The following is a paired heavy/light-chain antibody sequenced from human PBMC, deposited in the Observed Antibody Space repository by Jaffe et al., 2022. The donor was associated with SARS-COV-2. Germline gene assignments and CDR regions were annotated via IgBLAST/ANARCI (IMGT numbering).Heavy chain of an antibody. Sequence: EVQLVESGGGLVQPGGSLRLSCAASGFTFSTYNMNWVRQAPGKGLEYISYITSNGDTIYYADSVKGRFTISRDNAKNSLYLQMNSLRDEDTAVYHCATSGNSRLDYWGQGTLVTVSS. CDR2: ITSNGDTI. CDR1: GFTFSTYN. J-gene: IGHJ4*02. V-gene: IGHV3-48*02. D-gene: IGHD1-26*01. CDR3: ATSGNSRLDY.
Light chain of an antibody. Sequence: QSALTQPPSASGSPGQSVTISCTGTSSDVGGYKYVSWYQKHPGKAPKLIIYEVNKRPSGVPDRFFASKSGNTASLTVSGLQAEDEADYYCSSYAGSNIFVFGTGTKVTVL. V-gene: IGLV2-8*01. CDR1: SSDVGGYKY. CDR2: EVN. CDR3: SSYAGSNIFV. J-gene: IGLJ1*01.